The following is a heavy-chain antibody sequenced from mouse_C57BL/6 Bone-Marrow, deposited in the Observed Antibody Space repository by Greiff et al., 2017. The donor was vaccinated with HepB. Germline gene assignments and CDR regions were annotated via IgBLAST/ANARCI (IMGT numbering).Heavy chain of an antibody. Sequence: QVHVKQSGPGLVAPSQSLSITCTVSGFSLTSYGVDWVRQSPGKGLEWLGVIWGVGSTNYNSALKSRLSISKDNSKSQVFLKMNSLQTDDTAMYYCASLNYYGSSSWFAYWGQGTLVTVSA. CDR1: GFSLTSYG. CDR2: IWGVGST. J-gene: IGHJ3*01. V-gene: IGHV2-6*01. D-gene: IGHD1-1*01. CDR3: ASLNYYGSSSWFAY.